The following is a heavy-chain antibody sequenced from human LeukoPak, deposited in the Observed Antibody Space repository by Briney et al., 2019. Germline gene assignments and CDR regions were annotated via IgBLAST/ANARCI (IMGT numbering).Heavy chain of an antibody. Sequence: GGSLRLSCAASGFTFSSYWMSWVRQAPGKGLEWVANIKQDGSEKYYVDSVKGRFTISRDNAKNSLYLQMSSLRAEDTAVYYCARRLPYDAGTTYYFDYWGQGTLVTVSS. J-gene: IGHJ4*02. CDR2: IKQDGSEK. V-gene: IGHV3-7*01. CDR3: ARRLPYDAGTTYYFDY. CDR1: GFTFSSYW. D-gene: IGHD1-7*01.